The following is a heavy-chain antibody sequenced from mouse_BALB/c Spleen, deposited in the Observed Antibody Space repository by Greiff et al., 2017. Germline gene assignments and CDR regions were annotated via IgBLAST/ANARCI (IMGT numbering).Heavy chain of an antibody. CDR2: IYPSDSYT. CDR3: TRSEVRRFDY. V-gene: IGHV1-69*02. J-gene: IGHJ2*01. Sequence: QVQLKQPGAELVRPGASVKLSCKASGYTFTSYWINWVKQRPGQGLEWIGNIYPSDSYTNYNQKFKDKATLTVDKSSSTAYMQLSSPTSEDSAVYYCTRSEVRRFDYWGQGTTLTVSS. D-gene: IGHD2-14*01. CDR1: GYTFTSYW.